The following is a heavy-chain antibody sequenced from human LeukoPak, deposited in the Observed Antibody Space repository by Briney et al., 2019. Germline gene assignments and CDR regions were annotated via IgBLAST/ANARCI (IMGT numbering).Heavy chain of an antibody. D-gene: IGHD3-10*01. CDR3: ARDHSPLDRSGSPYNWFDP. Sequence: GGSLRLSCAASGFTFSSYWMSWVRQAPGKGLEWVANIKQDGSERYYVDSVKGRFTISRDNAKNSLHLQMNSLRAEDTAVYYCARDHSPLDRSGSPYNWFDPWGQGTLVTVSS. V-gene: IGHV3-7*01. CDR1: GFTFSSYW. J-gene: IGHJ5*02. CDR2: IKQDGSER.